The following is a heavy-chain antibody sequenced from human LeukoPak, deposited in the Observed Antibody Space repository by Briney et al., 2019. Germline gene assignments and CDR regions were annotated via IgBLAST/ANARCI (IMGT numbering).Heavy chain of an antibody. CDR2: ISSSSAYT. CDR1: GFTFSDHY. D-gene: IGHD6-13*01. V-gene: IGHV3-11*05. Sequence: PGESLRLSCAASGFTFSDHYMSWVRQAPGKGLEWVSYISSSSAYTDYADSVKGRFTISRDNAKNSLYLQMNSLRAEDTAVYYCARDSTTLAAAGTWGYWGQGPLVTVSS. CDR3: ARDSTTLAAAGTWGY. J-gene: IGHJ4*02.